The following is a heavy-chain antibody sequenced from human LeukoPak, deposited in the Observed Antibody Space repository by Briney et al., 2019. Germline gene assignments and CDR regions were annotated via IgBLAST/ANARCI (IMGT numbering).Heavy chain of an antibody. CDR2: IIPIFGTA. V-gene: IGHV1-69*06. CDR1: GGTFSSYA. D-gene: IGHD4-17*01. J-gene: IGHJ5*02. Sequence: SVKVSCKASGGTFSSYAISRVRQAPGQGLEWMGGIIPIFGTANYAQKFQGRVTITADKSTSTAYMELSSLRSEDTAVYYCARDVYGDYRYNWFDPWGQGTLVTVSS. CDR3: ARDVYGDYRYNWFDP.